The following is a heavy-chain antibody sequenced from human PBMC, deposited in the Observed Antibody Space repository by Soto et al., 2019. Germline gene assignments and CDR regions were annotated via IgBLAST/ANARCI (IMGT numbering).Heavy chain of an antibody. CDR3: ARDKITTGTTSYY. V-gene: IGHV1-46*03. J-gene: IGHJ4*02. CDR2: INPSRGST. D-gene: IGHD1-1*01. CDR1: GYTFTTYY. Sequence: QVQLVQSGAEVKKPGASVKVSCKASGYTFTTYYMHWVRQAPGQGLEWMGIINPSRGSTRHAQKFQGRVALTRDTSTSTVYMELSSLRSEDTAVYYCARDKITTGTTSYYWGQGTLVTVSS.